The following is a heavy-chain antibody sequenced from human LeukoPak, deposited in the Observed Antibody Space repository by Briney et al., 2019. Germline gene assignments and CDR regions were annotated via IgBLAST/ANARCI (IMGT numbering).Heavy chain of an antibody. CDR2: ISSSSYI. J-gene: IGHJ4*02. V-gene: IGHV3-21*01. CDR1: GFTFSSYS. D-gene: IGHD1-7*01. CDR3: ARVTDNWNYEAIDY. Sequence: PGGSLRLSCAASGFTFSSYSMNWVRQAPGKGLEWVSSISSSSYIYYADSVKGRFTISRDNAKNSLYLQMNSLRAEDTAVYCCARVTDNWNYEAIDYWGQGTLVTVSS.